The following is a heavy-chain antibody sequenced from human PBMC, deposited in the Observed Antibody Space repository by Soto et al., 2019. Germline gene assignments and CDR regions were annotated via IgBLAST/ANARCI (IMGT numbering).Heavy chain of an antibody. J-gene: IGHJ4*02. CDR2: ITNSAYT. CDR1: GFTFSTFN. CDR3: GLYDALWFDF. Sequence: EVRLVESGGGLVTPGGSLRLSCAASGFTFSTFNMNWVRQAPGKGLEWVSSITNSAYTSYADSVKGRLTISRDNAKNSLYLQMNSLRAEDTALYYCGLYDALWFDFWGQGALVTVSS. D-gene: IGHD2-8*01. V-gene: IGHV3-21*01.